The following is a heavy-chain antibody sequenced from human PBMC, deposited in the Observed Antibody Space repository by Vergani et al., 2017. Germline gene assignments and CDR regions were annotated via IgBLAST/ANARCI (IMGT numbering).Heavy chain of an antibody. D-gene: IGHD1-26*01. CDR3: AKDEWGYSGSYYSMDF. CDR2: ISYDGSNK. Sequence: QVQLVESGGGVVQPGRSLRLSCAASGFTFSSYGMHWVRQAPGKGLEWVAVISYDGSNKYYADSVKGRFTISRDNSKYTLYVQMNSLGADDTAVYYCAKDEWGYSGSYYSMDFWGQGTLVTVSS. J-gene: IGHJ4*02. CDR1: GFTFSSYG. V-gene: IGHV3-30*18.